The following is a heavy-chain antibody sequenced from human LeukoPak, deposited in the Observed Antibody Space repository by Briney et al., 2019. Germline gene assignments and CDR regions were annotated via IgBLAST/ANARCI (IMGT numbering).Heavy chain of an antibody. V-gene: IGHV3-30*03. CDR1: GFTFSSYG. Sequence: PGGSLRLSCAASGFTFSSYGMHWVRQAPGKGLEWVAVISYDGSNKYYVDSVKGRFTISRDNSKNTLYLQMGSLRAEDMAVYYCARAPETWYWGYYYMDVWGKGTTVTVSS. J-gene: IGHJ6*03. CDR2: ISYDGSNK. CDR3: ARAPETWYWGYYYMDV. D-gene: IGHD3-16*01.